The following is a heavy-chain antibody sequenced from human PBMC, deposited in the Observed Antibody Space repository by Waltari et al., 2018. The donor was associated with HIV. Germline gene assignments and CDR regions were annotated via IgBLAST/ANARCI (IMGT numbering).Heavy chain of an antibody. Sequence: EVQLLASGGGFVQPGGSLRLSCAASGFSFSTYAMSWVRQAPGKGIEWVSDISGSGENTYYADSVKSRFTISRENSKNTLYLQRSSLRAEYTAVYYCAKGKTGDFWGQGTLVTVSS. CDR2: ISGSGENT. J-gene: IGHJ4*02. V-gene: IGHV3-23*01. CDR1: GFSFSTYA. CDR3: AKGKTGDF.